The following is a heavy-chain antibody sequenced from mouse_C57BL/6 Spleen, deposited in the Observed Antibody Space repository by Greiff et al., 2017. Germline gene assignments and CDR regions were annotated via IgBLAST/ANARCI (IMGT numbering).Heavy chain of an antibody. D-gene: IGHD2-4*01. CDR1: GFTFSDYG. CDR3: AREGDDYYLDY. J-gene: IGHJ2*01. V-gene: IGHV5-17*01. Sequence: EVQLVESGGGLVKPGGSLKLSCAASGFTFSDYGMHWVRQAPEKGLAWVAYISSGSSTIYYADTVKGRFTISRDNAKNTLFLKMTSLRSEDTAMYYCAREGDDYYLDYWGQGTTLTVSS. CDR2: ISSGSSTI.